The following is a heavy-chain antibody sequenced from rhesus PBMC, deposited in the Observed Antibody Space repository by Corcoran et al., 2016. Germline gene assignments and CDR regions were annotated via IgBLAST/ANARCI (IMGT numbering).Heavy chain of an antibody. D-gene: IGHD4-29*01. Sequence: QVQLRESGPGLVKPSEPLSLTCAVSGYSLSSGYYWGLIRQPPGRGLEYIGYIRGNSGRTYYNPSLKSRVTSSKDTSKNQFSLKLSSVTAADTAVYYCAREATTEGNYNRFEFWGAGVLVTVSS. V-gene: IGHV4-99*02. J-gene: IGHJ5-1*01. CDR3: AREATTEGNYNRFEF. CDR2: IRGNSGRT. CDR1: GYSLSSGYY.